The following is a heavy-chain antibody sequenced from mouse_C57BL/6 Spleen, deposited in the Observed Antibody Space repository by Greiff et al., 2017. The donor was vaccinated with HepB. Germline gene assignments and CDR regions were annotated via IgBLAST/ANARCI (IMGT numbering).Heavy chain of an antibody. CDR2: IRNKANGYTT. J-gene: IGHJ1*03. D-gene: IGHD1-1*01. CDR1: GFTFTDYY. Sequence: EVKLQESGGGLVQPGGSLSLSCAASGFTFTDYYMSWVRQPPGKALEWLGFIRNKANGYTTEYSASVKGRFTISRDNYQSILYLQMNALRAEDSATYYCARYNYDGSSWWYFDVWGTGTTVTVSS. CDR3: ARYNYDGSSWWYFDV. V-gene: IGHV7-3*01.